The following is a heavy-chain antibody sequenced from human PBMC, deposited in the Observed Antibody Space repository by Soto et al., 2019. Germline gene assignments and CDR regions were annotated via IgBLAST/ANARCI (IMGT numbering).Heavy chain of an antibody. J-gene: IGHJ4*02. Sequence: QVQLVESGRSVVQPGRSLRLSCEASGFTFTSYAMHWVRQAPGKGLEWVAVISYDGINEYYADSVKGRFTISRDNSKNTLFLQMSSLRVEDTAVYYCARDRLRLGELSLIGYFDYWGQGTLVTVSS. V-gene: IGHV3-30*15. CDR1: GFTFTSYA. CDR3: ARDRLRLGELSLIGYFDY. CDR2: ISYDGINE. D-gene: IGHD3-16*02.